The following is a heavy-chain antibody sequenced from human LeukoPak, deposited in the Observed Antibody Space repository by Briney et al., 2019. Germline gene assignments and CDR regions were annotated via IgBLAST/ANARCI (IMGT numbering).Heavy chain of an antibody. J-gene: IGHJ3*01. D-gene: IGHD2-15*01. CDR2: IRSRANSYTT. Sequence: GGSQRLSCAASGFTFGVYAMHWVRQPPGKGLEWVGRIRSRANSYTTAFAASVKGRFTISRDDSKNTAFLQMNSLKTDDTAVYYCTRLVVGDAFDVWGQGTTVTVSS. CDR1: GFTFGVYA. V-gene: IGHV3-73*01. CDR3: TRLVVGDAFDV.